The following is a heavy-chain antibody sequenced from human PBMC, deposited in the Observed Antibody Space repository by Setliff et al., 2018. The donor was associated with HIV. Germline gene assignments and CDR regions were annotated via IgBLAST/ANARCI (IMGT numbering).Heavy chain of an antibody. Sequence: SETLSLTSDVYGDSFSGYYWSWIRQTPGKGLEWIGEINHGETTNSNPSLKSRVTISVDTSKNQFSLRMSSVTAADSGVYYCARGYSGAHRTEYDDAFDIWGQGAVVTVS. CDR3: ARGYSGAHRTEYDDAFDI. V-gene: IGHV4-34*01. D-gene: IGHD1-26*01. CDR1: GDSFSGYY. CDR2: INHGETT. J-gene: IGHJ3*02.